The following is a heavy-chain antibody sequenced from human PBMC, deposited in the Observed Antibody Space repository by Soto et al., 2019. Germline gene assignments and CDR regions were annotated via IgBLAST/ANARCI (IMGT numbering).Heavy chain of an antibody. V-gene: IGHV3-11*01. D-gene: IGHD5-12*01. J-gene: IGHJ4*02. Sequence: GLSCAASGFTFSDYYMSWIRQAPGKGLEWVSYMSTSGRTKYYADSVKGRFTISRDNARNSLYLHMTTLTAADTAVYYCARGFGGYAVDYWGQGTLVTVSS. CDR3: ARGFGGYAVDY. CDR1: GFTFSDYY. CDR2: MSTSGRTK.